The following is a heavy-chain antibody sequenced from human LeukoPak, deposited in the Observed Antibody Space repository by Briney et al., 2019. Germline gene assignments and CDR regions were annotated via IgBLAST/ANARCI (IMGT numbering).Heavy chain of an antibody. CDR2: IYYSGST. V-gene: IGHV4-59*12. J-gene: IGHJ4*02. CDR1: GGSISSYY. CDR3: ARVKRKYQVLKPLHETPSHYFDY. Sequence: SETLSLTCTVSGGSISSYYWSCIRQPPGKALEGIGSIYYSGSTYYNPSLKSRVTISVDSSKKHFSLKLSSLTAADTAMYYCARVKRKYQVLKPLHETPSHYFDYWGQGTLVTVSS. D-gene: IGHD2-2*01.